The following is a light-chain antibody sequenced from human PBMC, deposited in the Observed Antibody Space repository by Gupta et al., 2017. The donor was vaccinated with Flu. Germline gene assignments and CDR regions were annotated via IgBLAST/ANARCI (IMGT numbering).Light chain of an antibody. CDR1: SIGSKN. CDR3: QVCESSTANVV. Sequence: SSALTPPLSVSVALRHTARITRGANSIGSKNVHGYQQKPGQAPVVVIYSDSNRPSGIPERFSGSNSGNTATLTISRAQAGDEADYYCQVCESSTANVVFGGGTKLTVL. J-gene: IGLJ2*01. CDR2: SDS. V-gene: IGLV3-9*01.